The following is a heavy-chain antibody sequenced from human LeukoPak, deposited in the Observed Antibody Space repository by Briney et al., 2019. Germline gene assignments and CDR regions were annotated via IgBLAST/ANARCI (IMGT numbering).Heavy chain of an antibody. J-gene: IGHJ4*02. CDR2: XXXXXXT. CDR1: RGSISSTTHY. V-gene: IGHV4-39*01. D-gene: IGHD2-15*01. CDR3: ARPMGGSCSGGSCYSYYFDY. Sequence: SETLSLTCSGSRGSISSTTHYWXWIRQPPGXGXXXXXXXXXXXXTYYNPSLKSRVTISVDTSKNQFSLKLSSVTAADTAVYYXARPMGGSCSGGSCYSYYFDYWGQGTLVTVSS.